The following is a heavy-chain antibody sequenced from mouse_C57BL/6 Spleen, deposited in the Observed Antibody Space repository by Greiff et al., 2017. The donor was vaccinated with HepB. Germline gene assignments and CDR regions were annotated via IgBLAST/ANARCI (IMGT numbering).Heavy chain of an antibody. J-gene: IGHJ2*01. CDR1: GFTFSNYW. D-gene: IGHD4-1*01. Sequence: EVQLQESGGGLVQPGGSMKLSCVASGFTFSNYWMNWVRQSPEKGLEWVAQIRLKSDNYATHYAESVKGRFTISRDDSKSSVYLQMNNLRAEDTGIYYCTGRLGDYWGQGTTLTVSS. V-gene: IGHV6-3*01. CDR2: IRLKSDNYAT. CDR3: TGRLGDY.